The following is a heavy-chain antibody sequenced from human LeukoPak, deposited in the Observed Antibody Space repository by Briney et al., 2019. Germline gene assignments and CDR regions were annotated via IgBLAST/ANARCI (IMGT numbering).Heavy chain of an antibody. CDR3: ARVMGYCSGGSCYCFDY. V-gene: IGHV3-21*01. Sequence: NPGGSLRLSCAASGFTFSSYSMNWVRQAPGKGLEWVSSISSSSSYIYYADSVKGRFTISRDNAKNSLYLQMNSLRAEDTAVYYCARVMGYCSGGSCYCFDYWGQGTLVTVSS. CDR2: ISSSSSYI. CDR1: GFTFSSYS. D-gene: IGHD2-15*01. J-gene: IGHJ4*02.